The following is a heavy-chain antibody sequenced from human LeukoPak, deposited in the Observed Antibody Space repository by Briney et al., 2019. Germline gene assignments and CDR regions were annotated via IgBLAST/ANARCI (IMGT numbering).Heavy chain of an antibody. Sequence: GESLKISCKGFGYSFTMYWIGWVRQMPGKGLEWMGTIYPGDSDIRYSPSFQGQVTISVDKSISTAYLQWSSLKASDAAMYYCATGGAFNYYINVWGRGTTVTVS. D-gene: IGHD3-16*01. V-gene: IGHV5-51*01. CDR3: ATGGAFNYYINV. J-gene: IGHJ6*03. CDR2: IYPGDSDI. CDR1: GYSFTMYW.